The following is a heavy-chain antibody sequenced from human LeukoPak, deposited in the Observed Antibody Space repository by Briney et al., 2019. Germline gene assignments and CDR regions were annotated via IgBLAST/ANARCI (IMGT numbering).Heavy chain of an antibody. CDR3: ACHCSGSRCSDHDY. V-gene: IGHV3-23*01. Sequence: PGGSLRLSCTASGFAFSSYFMTWARQAPGTGLEWVSGINGRGDETHYADSVKGRFTISRDNSKSTIYLQLSGLRAEDTAVYYCACHCSGSRCSDHDYWGQGTVVTVSS. D-gene: IGHD2-15*01. CDR1: GFAFSSYF. J-gene: IGHJ4*02. CDR2: INGRGDET.